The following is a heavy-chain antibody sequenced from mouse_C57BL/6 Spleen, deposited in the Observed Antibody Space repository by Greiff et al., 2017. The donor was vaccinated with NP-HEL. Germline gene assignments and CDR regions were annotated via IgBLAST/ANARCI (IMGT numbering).Heavy chain of an antibody. CDR2: ISDGGSYT. J-gene: IGHJ4*01. V-gene: IGHV5-4*01. CDR3: ARDAGLRQDYAMDY. D-gene: IGHD2-4*01. Sequence: EVQGVESGGGLVKPGGSLKLSCAASGFTFSSYAMSWVRQTPEKRLEWVATISDGGSYTYYPDNVKGRFTISRDNAKNNLYLQMSHLKSEDTAMYYCARDAGLRQDYAMDYWGQGTSVTVSS. CDR1: GFTFSSYA.